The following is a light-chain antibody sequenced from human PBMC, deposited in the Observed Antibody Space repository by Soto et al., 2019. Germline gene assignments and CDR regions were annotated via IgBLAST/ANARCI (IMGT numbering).Light chain of an antibody. CDR2: DAP. V-gene: IGKV3-20*01. CDR1: QSVSSSY. Sequence: EIVLTQSPGTLSLSPGERATLSCRASQSVSSSYLAWYQQKPGQAPRLLIYDAPSRATGIPDRFSGSGSGTDFTLTISRLEPEDYGSSSYTFGQGTKLEIK. CDR3: T. J-gene: IGKJ2*01.